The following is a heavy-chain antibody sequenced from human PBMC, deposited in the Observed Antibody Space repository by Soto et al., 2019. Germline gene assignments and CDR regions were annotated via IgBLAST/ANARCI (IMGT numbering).Heavy chain of an antibody. CDR2: IYYSGST. Sequence: PSETLSLTCTVSGGSISSYYWSWIRQPPGKGLEWIGYIYYSGSTNYNPSLKSRVTISVDTSKNQFSLKLSSVTAADTAVYYCARGPHSGSYLHGMDVCGQGTTVTVSS. CDR1: GGSISSYY. J-gene: IGHJ6*02. D-gene: IGHD1-26*01. CDR3: ARGPHSGSYLHGMDV. V-gene: IGHV4-59*01.